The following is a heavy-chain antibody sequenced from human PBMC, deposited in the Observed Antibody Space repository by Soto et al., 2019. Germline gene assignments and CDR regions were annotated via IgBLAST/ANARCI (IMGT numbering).Heavy chain of an antibody. CDR3: ARTYSSGWYSLGY. CDR1: GGSISSYY. V-gene: IGHV4-59*01. D-gene: IGHD6-19*01. J-gene: IGHJ4*02. CDR2: IYYSGST. Sequence: SETLSLTCTVSGGSISSYYWSWIRQPPGKGLEWIGYIYYSGSTNYNPSLKSRVTISVDTSKNQFSLKLSSVTAADTAVYYCARTYSSGWYSLGYWGQGTLVTVSS.